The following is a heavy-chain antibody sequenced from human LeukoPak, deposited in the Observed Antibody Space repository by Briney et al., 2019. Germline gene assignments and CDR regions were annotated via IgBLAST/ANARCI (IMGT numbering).Heavy chain of an antibody. CDR3: ARSGYSYTYYYYYGMDV. CDR1: GYTFTSYA. V-gene: IGHV7-4-1*02. J-gene: IGHJ6*02. CDR2: INTNTGNP. D-gene: IGHD5-18*01. Sequence: ASVKVSCKASGYTFTSYAMNWVRQAPGQGLEWMGWINTNTGNPTYAQGFTGRFVFSLDTSVSTAYLQISSLKAEDTAVYYCARSGYSYTYYYYYGMDVWGQGITVTVSS.